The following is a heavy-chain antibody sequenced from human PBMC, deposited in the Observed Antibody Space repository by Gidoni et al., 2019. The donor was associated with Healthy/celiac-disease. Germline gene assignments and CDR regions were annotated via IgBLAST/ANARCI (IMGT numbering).Heavy chain of an antibody. CDR2: IRYDGSNK. J-gene: IGHJ4*02. CDR3: AKDSSSWYYFDY. D-gene: IGHD6-13*01. Sequence: QVQLVESGGGVVQPGGSLRLSCAASGFTFSTSGMHWVRQAPGKGLEWVALIRYDGSNKYYADSVKGRFTISRDNSKNTLYLQMNSLRAEDTAVYYCAKDSSSWYYFDYWGQGTLVTVSS. CDR1: GFTFSTSG. V-gene: IGHV3-30*02.